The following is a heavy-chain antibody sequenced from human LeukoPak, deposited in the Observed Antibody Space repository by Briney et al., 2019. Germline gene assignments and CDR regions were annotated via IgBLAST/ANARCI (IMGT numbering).Heavy chain of an antibody. CDR3: ARDGYYYDTSGYPDY. Sequence: ASVKVSCKASGYTFTSYGISWVRQAPGQGLEWMGWISAYNGNIRSAQKFQGRVTMTTDISTSTAYMELRSLRSDDTAAYYCARDGYYYDTSGYPDYWGQGALVTVSS. J-gene: IGHJ4*02. CDR1: GYTFTSYG. D-gene: IGHD3-22*01. CDR2: ISAYNGNI. V-gene: IGHV1-18*01.